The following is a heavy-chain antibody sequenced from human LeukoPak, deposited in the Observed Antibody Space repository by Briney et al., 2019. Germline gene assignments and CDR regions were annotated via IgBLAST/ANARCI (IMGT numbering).Heavy chain of an antibody. CDR2: ISDSGGST. CDR3: AKAGEKPARHLTAAAGTTDS. V-gene: IGHV3-23*01. D-gene: IGHD6-13*01. J-gene: IGHJ4*02. CDR1: GFTFSSYG. Sequence: PGGSLRLSCAASGFTFSSYGMSWVRQAPGKGLEWVSAISDSGGSTYYADSVKGRFTISRDNSKNTLYLQMNSLRAEDTAVYSCAKAGEKPARHLTAAAGTTDSWGQGTLVTVSS.